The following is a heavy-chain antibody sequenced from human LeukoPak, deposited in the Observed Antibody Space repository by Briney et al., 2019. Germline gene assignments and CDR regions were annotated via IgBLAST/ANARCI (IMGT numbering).Heavy chain of an antibody. V-gene: IGHV3-23*01. J-gene: IGHJ4*02. D-gene: IGHD3-3*01. CDR2: ISSSGSGGNT. CDR1: GVTLSNYA. CDR3: AKDNRRITIFGVVTQSPFDY. Sequence: KTGGSLRLSCVASGVTLSNYAMSWARQAPGKGLEWVSGISSSGSGGNTYYADSVKGRFTISRDSSRNTLFLHMNTLRAEDTAIYYCAKDNRRITIFGVVTQSPFDYWGQGTLVTVSS.